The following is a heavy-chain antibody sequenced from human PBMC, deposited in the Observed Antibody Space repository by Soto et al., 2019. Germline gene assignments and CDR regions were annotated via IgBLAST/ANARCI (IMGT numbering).Heavy chain of an antibody. V-gene: IGHV5-51*01. Sequence: GESLKISCKGSGYSFTSYWIGWVRQMPGKGLEWMGIIYPGDSDTRYSPSFQGQVTISADKSISTAYLQWSSLKASDTAMYYCARQGSSSIELSWFDPWGQGTLVTVSS. CDR3: ARQGSSSIELSWFDP. J-gene: IGHJ5*02. CDR1: GYSFTSYW. D-gene: IGHD6-6*01. CDR2: IYPGDSDT.